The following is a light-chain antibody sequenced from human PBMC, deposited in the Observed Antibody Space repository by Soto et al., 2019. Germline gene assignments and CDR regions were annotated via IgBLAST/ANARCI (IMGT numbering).Light chain of an antibody. CDR3: QQYESSPRT. J-gene: IGKJ1*01. CDR1: QSVSTN. CDR2: GAS. V-gene: IGKV3-20*01. Sequence: EIVMTQSPATLSVSPGERVTLSCRASQSVSTNLAWYQQKPGQAPRLLIYGASGRATGIPDRFSGSGSGTDFTLTISRLEPEDFAIYYCQQYESSPRTFGQGTKVDIK.